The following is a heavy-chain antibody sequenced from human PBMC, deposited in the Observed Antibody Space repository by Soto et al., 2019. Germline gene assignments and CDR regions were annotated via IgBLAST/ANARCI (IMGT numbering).Heavy chain of an antibody. CDR2: IIPMFGKA. V-gene: IGHV1-69*01. J-gene: IGHJ6*02. Sequence: QVQLVQSGAEVREPGSSVKVSCEASGGTFRSYAINWVRQAPGQGLEWMGGIIPMFGKANYAEKFLGRVTITADEATRTADTEVSSLKSEDTAVYYCARSMETNYFYCMDVWGLGTTVTVSS. CDR3: ARSMETNYFYCMDV. CDR1: GGTFRSYA. D-gene: IGHD2-8*01.